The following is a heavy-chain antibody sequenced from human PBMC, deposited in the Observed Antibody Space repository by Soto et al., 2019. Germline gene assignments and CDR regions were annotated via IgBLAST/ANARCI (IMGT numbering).Heavy chain of an antibody. Sequence: PSETLSLTCTVSGGSISSGDYYWSWIRQPPGKGLEWIGYIYYSGSTYYNPSLKSRVTISVDTSKNQFSLKLSSATAADTAVYYCARGITANRSFDPWGQGTLVTVSS. J-gene: IGHJ5*02. V-gene: IGHV4-30-4*01. CDR3: ARGITANRSFDP. D-gene: IGHD1-20*01. CDR2: IYYSGST. CDR1: GGSISSGDYY.